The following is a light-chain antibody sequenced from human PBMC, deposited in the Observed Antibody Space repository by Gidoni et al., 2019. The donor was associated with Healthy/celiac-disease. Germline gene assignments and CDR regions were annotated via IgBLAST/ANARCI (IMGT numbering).Light chain of an antibody. Sequence: IKMTPSPSSVSASVGDRVTITCRASQGISSWLDWYQQKPGKAPKLLIYAASSLQSGVPSRFSGSGSGTDFTLTISSLQPEDFATYYCQQANSFPWTFGQGTKVEIK. CDR3: QQANSFPWT. CDR1: QGISSW. CDR2: AAS. V-gene: IGKV1-12*02. J-gene: IGKJ1*01.